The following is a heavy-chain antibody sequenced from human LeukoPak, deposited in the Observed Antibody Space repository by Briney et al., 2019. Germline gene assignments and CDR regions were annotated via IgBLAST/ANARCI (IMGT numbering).Heavy chain of an antibody. CDR2: ISSSGSTT. V-gene: IGHV3-48*03. CDR1: GFTFSSYE. J-gene: IGHJ4*02. CDR3: ARGGYRGVFDY. Sequence: GGSLTLSCAVSGFTFSSYEMNWVRQPPGKGLEWVSYISSSGSTTYYADSVKGRFTISRDNAKNSLNLQMNSLRAEDTAVYYCARGGYRGVFDYWGQGTLVTVSS. D-gene: IGHD1-26*01.